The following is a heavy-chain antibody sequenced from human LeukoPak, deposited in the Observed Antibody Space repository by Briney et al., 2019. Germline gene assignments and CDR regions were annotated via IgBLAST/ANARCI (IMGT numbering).Heavy chain of an antibody. J-gene: IGHJ4*02. CDR1: GGSISSHY. CDR2: IHYSRST. D-gene: IGHD3-22*01. Sequence: PSETLSLTCTVSGGSISSHYWTWIRQPPGKGLEWIGYIHYSRSTHYNPSLNSRVSISVDTSKNQISLKMTSVTAADTAVYYCGRNYYDNSGYYDWGQGTLVTVSS. CDR3: GRNYYDNSGYYD. V-gene: IGHV4-59*11.